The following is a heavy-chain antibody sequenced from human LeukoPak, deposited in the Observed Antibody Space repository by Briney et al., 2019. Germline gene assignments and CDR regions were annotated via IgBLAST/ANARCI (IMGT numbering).Heavy chain of an antibody. CDR3: TRAGRYCSGGSCYSFY. V-gene: IGHV3-49*03. CDR2: IRSKAHDGTT. D-gene: IGHD2-15*01. Sequence: GGSLRLSCTASGFTFGDYAMSWFRQAPGEGLEWVGFIRSKAHDGTTEYAASVKGRFTISRDDSKSIAYLQMDSLKTEDTAVYYCTRAGRYCSGGSCYSFYWGQGTLVTVSS. J-gene: IGHJ4*02. CDR1: GFTFGDYA.